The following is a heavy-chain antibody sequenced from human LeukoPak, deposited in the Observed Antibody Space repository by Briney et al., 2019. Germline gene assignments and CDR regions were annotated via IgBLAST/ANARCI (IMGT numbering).Heavy chain of an antibody. CDR3: ARRGIWIQWKFEH. J-gene: IGHJ1*01. CDR2: INQGGST. D-gene: IGHD5-12*01. V-gene: IGHV4-34*01. CDR1: GGAFNDYY. Sequence: SETLSLTCAVEGGAFNDYYWSWVRQSPEKGLEWIAEINQGGSTIYNPSLKNRVTMSIDTTRKHFSLQLASLTAADTAVYFCARRGIWIQWKFEHWGQGVLVTVSS.